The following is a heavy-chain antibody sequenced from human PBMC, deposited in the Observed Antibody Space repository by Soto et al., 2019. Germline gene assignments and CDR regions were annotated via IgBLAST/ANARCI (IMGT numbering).Heavy chain of an antibody. CDR3: ARGLSHCSGGSCYCDY. CDR1: GFTFSTYG. CDR2: IWYDGSNK. Sequence: QVQLVESGGGVVQPGRSLRLSCAASGFTFSTYGMHWVRQAPGKGLEWVAVIWYDGSNKYYADSVKGRFTISRDNSKNTLYLQRDSLRAEDTAVFYCARGLSHCSGGSCYCDYWGHGTLVTVSS. D-gene: IGHD2-15*01. V-gene: IGHV3-33*01. J-gene: IGHJ4*01.